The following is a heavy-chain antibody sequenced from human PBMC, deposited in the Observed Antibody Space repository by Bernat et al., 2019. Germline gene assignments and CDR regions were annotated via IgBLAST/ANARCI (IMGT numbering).Heavy chain of an antibody. CDR3: ARDGGSLGAAYDMDV. D-gene: IGHD3-16*01. CDR2: IWYDGSNK. CDR1: GFTFSSYG. J-gene: IGHJ6*03. V-gene: IGHV3-33*01. Sequence: QVQLVESGGGVVQPGRSLRLSCAASGFTFSSYGMHWVRQAPGKGLEWVAVIWYDGSNKYYADYVKGRFTISRDNSKNTLYLQMNSLRAEDTAVYYCARDGGSLGAAYDMDVWGKGTTVTVSS.